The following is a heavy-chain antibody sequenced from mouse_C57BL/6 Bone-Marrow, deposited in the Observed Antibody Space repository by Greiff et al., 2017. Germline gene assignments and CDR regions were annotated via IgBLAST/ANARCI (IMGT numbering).Heavy chain of an antibody. D-gene: IGHD2-4*01. CDR2: ISDGGSYT. Sequence: EVQLVESGGGLVKPGGSLKLSCAASGFTFSSYAMSWVRQTPEKRLEWVATISDGGSYTYYPDNVKGRFTLSRYNAKNNLYLQMSHLKSEDTAMYYCARHDDYVVYAMDYWGQGTSGTVSS. V-gene: IGHV5-4*01. J-gene: IGHJ4*01. CDR1: GFTFSSYA. CDR3: ARHDDYVVYAMDY.